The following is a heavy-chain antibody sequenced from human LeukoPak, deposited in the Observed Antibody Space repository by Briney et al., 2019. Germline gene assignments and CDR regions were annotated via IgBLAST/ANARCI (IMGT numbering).Heavy chain of an antibody. CDR3: ATDLDDFWIGYIDY. Sequence: GWSLRLSCAASRFTFSSYSMNWVRQAAGKGLEWVSCISSSSSTIYYAASVKGRFTISRDNAKNSLYLQMNSLRAEDTAVYYCATDLDDFWIGYIDYWGQGTLVTVSS. D-gene: IGHD3-3*01. V-gene: IGHV3-48*01. J-gene: IGHJ4*02. CDR2: ISSSSSTI. CDR1: RFTFSSYS.